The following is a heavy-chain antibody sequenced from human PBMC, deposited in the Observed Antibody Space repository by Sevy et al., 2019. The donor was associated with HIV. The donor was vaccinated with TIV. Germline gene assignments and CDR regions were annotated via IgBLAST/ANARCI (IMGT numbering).Heavy chain of an antibody. J-gene: IGHJ4*02. D-gene: IGHD6-13*01. CDR3: AKDRSGSWSVDY. Sequence: GGSLRLSCASSGFTFYNYGIHWVRQAPGKGLEWVTMISYDGKNENYADSVKGRFTISRDNSKNTVYLQMNSLRPDDTAIYYCAKDRSGSWSVDYWGQGTLVTVSS. CDR1: GFTFYNYG. V-gene: IGHV3-30*18. CDR2: ISYDGKNE.